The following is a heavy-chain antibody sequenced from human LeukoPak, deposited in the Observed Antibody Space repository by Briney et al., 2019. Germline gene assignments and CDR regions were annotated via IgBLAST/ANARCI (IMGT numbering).Heavy chain of an antibody. CDR3: ATLYGELLYY. CDR2: IIPIFGTA. CDR1: GGTFSSYA. V-gene: IGHV1-69*05. D-gene: IGHD3-10*02. Sequence: ASVKVSCKASGGTFSSYAISWVRQAPGQGLEWMGGIIPIFGTANYAQKLQGRVTMTTDTSTSTAYMELRSLRSDDTAVYYCATLYGELLYYWGQGTLVTVSS. J-gene: IGHJ4*02.